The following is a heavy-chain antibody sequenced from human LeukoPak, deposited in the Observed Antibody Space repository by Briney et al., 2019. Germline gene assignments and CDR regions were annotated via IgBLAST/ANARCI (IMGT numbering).Heavy chain of an antibody. J-gene: IGHJ4*02. CDR1: GYSFTSYW. Sequence: ESLKISCKGSGYSFTSYWIGWVRQMPGKGLEWMGIIYPGDSDTRYSPSFQGQVTISADKSISTAYLQWSSLKASDTAMYYCASGYTSSWYRGDFDYWGQGTLVTVSS. D-gene: IGHD6-13*01. CDR2: IYPGDSDT. V-gene: IGHV5-51*01. CDR3: ASGYTSSWYRGDFDY.